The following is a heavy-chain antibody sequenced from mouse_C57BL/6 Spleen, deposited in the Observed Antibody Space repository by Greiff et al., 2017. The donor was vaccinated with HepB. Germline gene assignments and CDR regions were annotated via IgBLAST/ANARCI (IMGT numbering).Heavy chain of an antibody. D-gene: IGHD1-1*01. CDR2: IDPSDSYT. V-gene: IGHV1-50*01. Sequence: QVQLQQPGAELVKPGASVKLSCKASGYTFTSYWMQWVKQRPGQGLEWIGEIDPSDSYTNYNQKFKGKATLTVDTSSSTAYMQLSSLTSEDSAVYYCARGGYGSSLGYFDVWGTGTTVTVSS. CDR3: ARGGYGSSLGYFDV. CDR1: GYTFTSYW. J-gene: IGHJ1*03.